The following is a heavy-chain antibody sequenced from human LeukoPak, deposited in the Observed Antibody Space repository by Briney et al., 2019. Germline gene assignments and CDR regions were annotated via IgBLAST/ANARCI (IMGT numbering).Heavy chain of an antibody. V-gene: IGHV3-30*03. Sequence: GGSLRLSCAASGFTFSSYWMHWVRQAPGKGLEWVAVISYDGSNKYYADSVKGRFTISRDNSKNTLYLQMNSLRAEDTAVYYCARDLMDVWGQGTTVTVSS. CDR1: GFTFSSYW. CDR3: ARDLMDV. CDR2: ISYDGSNK. J-gene: IGHJ6*02.